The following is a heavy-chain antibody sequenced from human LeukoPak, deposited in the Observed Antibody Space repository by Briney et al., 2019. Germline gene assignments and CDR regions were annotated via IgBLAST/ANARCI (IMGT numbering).Heavy chain of an antibody. CDR3: ARDLGRRYSGSYPNWFDP. V-gene: IGHV1-2*06. CDR1: GYTFTGYY. D-gene: IGHD1-26*01. CDR2: INPNSGGT. J-gene: IGHJ5*02. Sequence: ASVKVSCKASGYTFTGYYMHWVRQAPGQGLEWMGRINPNSGGTNYAQKFQGRVTMTRDTSISTAYMGLSRLRSDDTAVYYCARDLGRRYSGSYPNWFDPWGQGTLVTVSS.